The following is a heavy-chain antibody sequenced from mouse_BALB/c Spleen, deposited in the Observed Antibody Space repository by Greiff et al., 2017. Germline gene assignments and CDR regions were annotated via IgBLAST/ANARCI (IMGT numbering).Heavy chain of an antibody. CDR2: IWWDDDK. D-gene: IGHD2-3*01. V-gene: IGHV8-8*01. CDR1: GFSLSTSGMR. J-gene: IGHJ3*01. Sequence: QVTLQVSGPGILQPSQTLSLTCSFSGFSLSTSGMRVGWIRPPSGKGLEWLVHIWWDDDKRYNPALKSRLTISKDTSSNHVFLKIASVDTADTATYYCARMGDYDGYYSPWFAYWGQGTLVTVSA. CDR3: ARMGDYDGYYSPWFAY.